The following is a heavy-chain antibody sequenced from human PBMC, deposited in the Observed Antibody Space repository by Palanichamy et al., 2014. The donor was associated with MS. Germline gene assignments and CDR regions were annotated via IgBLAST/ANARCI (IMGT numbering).Heavy chain of an antibody. CDR1: GGIFRSYV. J-gene: IGHJ6*03. V-gene: IGHV1-69*01. D-gene: IGHD3-10*01. Sequence: QVQLMQSGAEVKKPGSSVKVSCKTSGGIFRSYVIHVGATRPLDKGLSGWGASPPIFDTTNYAQKFQGRVTITADEFTTTAYMELSSLRSEDTAVYYCATHKLVSMVQGMDNYYYMDVWGKGTTVTVSS. CDR2: SPPIFDTT. CDR3: ATHKLVSMVQGMDNYYYMDV.